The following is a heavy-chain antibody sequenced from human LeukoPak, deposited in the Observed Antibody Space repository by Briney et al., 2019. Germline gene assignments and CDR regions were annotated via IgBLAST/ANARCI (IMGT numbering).Heavy chain of an antibody. D-gene: IGHD3-22*01. Sequence: SVKVSCKASGGTFSSYAISWVRQAPGQGLEWMGGIIPIFGTANYAQKFQGRVTITADKSTSTAYMELSSLRSEDTAVYYCASSAYYYDSSGYLSFDYWGQGTLVTVSS. CDR1: GGTFSSYA. CDR2: IIPIFGTA. V-gene: IGHV1-69*06. J-gene: IGHJ4*02. CDR3: ASSAYYYDSSGYLSFDY.